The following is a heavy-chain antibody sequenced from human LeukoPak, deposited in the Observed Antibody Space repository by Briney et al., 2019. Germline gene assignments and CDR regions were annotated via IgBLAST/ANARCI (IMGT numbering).Heavy chain of an antibody. V-gene: IGHV3-7*01. J-gene: IGHJ3*01. CDR3: ARWKMELKRNAFDF. D-gene: IGHD1-26*01. CDR1: GVTFRTYW. Sequence: PGGSLRLSCAASGVTFRTYWMSCVRQAPGKGPEWVSDINQDGSEEYYVQSVKGRFTVSRDNAQNAVFLQMTNLRADDTAVYYCARWKMELKRNAFDFWGQGTVVTVSS. CDR2: INQDGSEE.